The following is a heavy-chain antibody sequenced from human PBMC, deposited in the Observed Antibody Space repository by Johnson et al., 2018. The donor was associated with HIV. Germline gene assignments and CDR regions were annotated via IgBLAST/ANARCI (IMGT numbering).Heavy chain of an antibody. V-gene: IGHV3-33*06. Sequence: QEQLVESGGGVVQPGRSVRLSCAASGLNFSDYGMHWVRQAPGKGLEWVAVIWYDGSNNYYADSVKGRFTISRDNSKNTLYLQMNSLRAEDTAMYYCAKSPAKDHGGNSGAFAIWGQGTMVTVSS. CDR3: AKSPAKDHGGNSGAFAI. J-gene: IGHJ3*02. D-gene: IGHD4-23*01. CDR2: IWYDGSNN. CDR1: GLNFSDYG.